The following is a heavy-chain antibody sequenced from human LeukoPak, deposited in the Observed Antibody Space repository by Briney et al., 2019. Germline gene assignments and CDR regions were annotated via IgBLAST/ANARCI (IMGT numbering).Heavy chain of an antibody. D-gene: IGHD6-13*01. J-gene: IGHJ3*02. CDR1: GFTFSDYY. CDR2: ISRGCSTT. V-gene: IGHV3-11*01. Sequence: GGSLRLSCAASGFTFSDYYMNWIRQALGKGLEWVSYISRGCSTTYYADSVKGRFTISRDNAKNSLYLQMNSLRAEDTAVYYCVRGVSISSSWYNDIWGQGTMVTVSS. CDR3: VRGVSISSSWYNDI.